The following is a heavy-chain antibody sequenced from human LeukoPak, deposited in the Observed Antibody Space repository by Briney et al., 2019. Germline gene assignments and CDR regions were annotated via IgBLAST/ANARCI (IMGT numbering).Heavy chain of an antibody. CDR2: ISYTGST. Sequence: ASETLSLTCTVSGGSISPYFWSWFRQPPGKGLEWIGYISYTGSTIYSPSLKSLVTISVDTSKNQFSLQLTSVTAADTAVYYCARDDYRGVTNFDPWGQGTLVTVSS. V-gene: IGHV4-59*01. CDR3: ARDDYRGVTNFDP. D-gene: IGHD3-10*01. CDR1: GGSISPYF. J-gene: IGHJ5*02.